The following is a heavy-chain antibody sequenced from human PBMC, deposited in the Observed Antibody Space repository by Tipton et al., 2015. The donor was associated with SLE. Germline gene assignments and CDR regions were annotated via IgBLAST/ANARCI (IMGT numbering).Heavy chain of an antibody. CDR2: VYSSGAT. J-gene: IGHJ1*01. CDR1: GGSISSSTYY. CDR3: ARLEKGGYSSN. Sequence: TLSLTCTVSGGSISSSTYYWGWIRQPPGKGLEWVGSVYSSGATYYNPSLKSRVTMSVDTSKSQFSLNLSSLTATDTAVYYCARLEKGGYSSNWGQGTLVTVSS. V-gene: IGHV4-39*01. D-gene: IGHD6-13*01.